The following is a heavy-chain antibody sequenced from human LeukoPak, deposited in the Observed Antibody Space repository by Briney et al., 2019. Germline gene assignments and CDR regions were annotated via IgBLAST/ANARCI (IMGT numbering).Heavy chain of an antibody. CDR3: ARGDGSWGGSGDYYYYMDV. J-gene: IGHJ6*03. CDR2: INWNGGST. Sequence: PGGSLRLSCAASGFSFSSFWMSWVRQAPRKGLEWVSGINWNGGSTGYADSVKGRFTISRDNAKNSLYLQMNSLRAEDTALYYCARGDGSWGGSGDYYYYMDVWGKGTTVTVSS. V-gene: IGHV3-20*04. CDR1: GFSFSSFW. D-gene: IGHD2-15*01.